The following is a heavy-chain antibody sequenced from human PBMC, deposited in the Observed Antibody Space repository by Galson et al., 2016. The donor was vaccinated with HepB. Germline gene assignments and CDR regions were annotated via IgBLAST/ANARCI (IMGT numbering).Heavy chain of an antibody. CDR1: GFTFSNYW. J-gene: IGHJ3*01. CDR3: ARGWWADFDV. V-gene: IGHV3-74*01. Sequence: SLRLSCAASGFTFSNYWIYWVRQDAQKGLTWVSRINNDGTTTSYADSVKGRFTMSRDNTKNTVFLQMNSLRAEDTGVYYCARGWWADFDVWGQGTTVSVSS. CDR2: INNDGTTT. D-gene: IGHD2-8*02.